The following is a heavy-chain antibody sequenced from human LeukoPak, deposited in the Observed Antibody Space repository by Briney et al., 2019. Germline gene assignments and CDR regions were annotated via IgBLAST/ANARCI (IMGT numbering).Heavy chain of an antibody. V-gene: IGHV4-59*11. CDR2: MRDTVNT. CDR1: DVSISSHY. J-gene: IGHJ4*02. Sequence: SETLSLTCSVADVSISSHYWSWLRQPPGKGLEWIAYMRDTVNTKDNPSFKSRLTLSADTSKNQFSLRLSSVTAADSAVYYCATIKRGNIYGYFDFWGQGILVTVSS. CDR3: ATIKRGNIYGYFDF. D-gene: IGHD5-18*01.